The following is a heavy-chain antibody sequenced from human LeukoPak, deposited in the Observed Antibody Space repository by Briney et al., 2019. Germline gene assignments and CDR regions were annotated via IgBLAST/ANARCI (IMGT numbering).Heavy chain of an antibody. CDR2: VTGNGVTT. CDR1: GFTVSTYA. D-gene: IGHD2-15*01. Sequence: TGGSLRLSCAASGFTVSTYAMNWVRQAPGKGLEWVSVVTGNGVTTYYADSVKGRFTISRDNSKNTLYLQMNSLRVEDTAVYYCAKGLGYCGRPACYEDYWGQGTLVTVSS. CDR3: AKGLGYCGRPACYEDY. V-gene: IGHV3-23*01. J-gene: IGHJ4*02.